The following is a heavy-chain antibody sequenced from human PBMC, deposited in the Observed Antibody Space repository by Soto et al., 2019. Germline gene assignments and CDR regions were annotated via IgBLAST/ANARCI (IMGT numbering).Heavy chain of an antibody. V-gene: IGHV4-39*01. CDR1: GGSISSFAYY. Sequence: QLQLQESGPGLVRPSETLSLTCTVSGGSISSFAYYWGWIRQPPGKGLEWIGTVYYNENTYYNPSLKSRVTISVDTAKNQFSLNLSSVTAADTAIYFCARRERYYGSPGWFDPWGQGTLVTVSS. CDR2: VYYNENT. D-gene: IGHD3-10*01. J-gene: IGHJ5*02. CDR3: ARRERYYGSPGWFDP.